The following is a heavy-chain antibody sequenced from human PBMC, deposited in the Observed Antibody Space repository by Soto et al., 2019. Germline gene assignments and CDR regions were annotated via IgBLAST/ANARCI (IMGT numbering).Heavy chain of an antibody. V-gene: IGHV1-18*01. CDR2: ISAYNGNT. D-gene: IGHD3-3*01. CDR3: ARVSPAYDFWSGYPTLYYYYGMDV. Sequence: ASVKVSCKASGYTFTSYGISWVRQAPGQGLEWMGWISAYNGNTNYAQKLQGRVTMTTDTSTSTAYMELRSLRSDDTAVYYCARVSPAYDFWSGYPTLYYYYGMDVWGQGTTVTVSS. J-gene: IGHJ6*02. CDR1: GYTFTSYG.